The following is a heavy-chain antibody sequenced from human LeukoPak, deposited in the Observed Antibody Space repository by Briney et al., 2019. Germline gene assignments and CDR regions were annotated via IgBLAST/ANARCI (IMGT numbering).Heavy chain of an antibody. CDR3: VRDAYGAGTVGWFDP. D-gene: IGHD3-10*01. Sequence: GGSLRFSCATSGFIFRDWGMHWVRHAPGKGLEWVALIWNDGGRTYYADSVKGRFTISRDNSKDILYLQMNSLRAEDTAVYYCVRDAYGAGTVGWFDPWGQGTLVTVSS. V-gene: IGHV3-33*01. J-gene: IGHJ5*02. CDR2: IWNDGGRT. CDR1: GFIFRDWG.